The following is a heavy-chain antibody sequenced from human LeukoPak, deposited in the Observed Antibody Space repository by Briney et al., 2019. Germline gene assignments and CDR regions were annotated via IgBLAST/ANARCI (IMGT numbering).Heavy chain of an antibody. V-gene: IGHV1-58*02. CDR1: GFTFTSSA. J-gene: IGHJ4*02. D-gene: IGHD6-19*01. CDR3: ASGSGWYSPDY. CDR2: IVVGSGKT. Sequence: SVKVSCKASGFTFTSSAMQWVRQARGQRLEWIGWIVVGSGKTNYAQKFQERVTITWDMSTGTAYMELSSLRPEDTAVYYCASGSGWYSPDYWGQGTLVTVSS.